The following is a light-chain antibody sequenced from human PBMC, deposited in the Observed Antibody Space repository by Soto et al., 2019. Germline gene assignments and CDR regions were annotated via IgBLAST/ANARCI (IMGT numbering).Light chain of an antibody. CDR1: QDISKY. CDR3: QQYDNFPLI. J-gene: IGKJ5*01. V-gene: IGKV1-33*01. CDR2: DAS. Sequence: IQMTQSPSHLSSSLGDRVTITCKATQDISKYLIWYQQKPGKAPKLLIYDASSLETGVPARFSGSGSGTDFTFTISSLQPEDFATYYCQQYDNFPLIFGQGTRLENK.